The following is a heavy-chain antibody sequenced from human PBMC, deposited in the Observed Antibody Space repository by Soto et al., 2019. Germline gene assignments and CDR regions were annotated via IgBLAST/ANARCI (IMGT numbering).Heavy chain of an antibody. Sequence: GASVKVSCKASGGTFGSCAISWVRQSPVQGREWMGGIIPIFGTANYAQKFQGRVTITADESTSTAYMELSSLRSEDTAVYYCARDGIVVVPAAITVYYYYGMDVWGQGTTVTVSS. J-gene: IGHJ6*02. CDR1: GGTFGSCA. D-gene: IGHD2-2*01. CDR2: IIPIFGTA. CDR3: ARDGIVVVPAAITVYYYYGMDV. V-gene: IGHV1-69*13.